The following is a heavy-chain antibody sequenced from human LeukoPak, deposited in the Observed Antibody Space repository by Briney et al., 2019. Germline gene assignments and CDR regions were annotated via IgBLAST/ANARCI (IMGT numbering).Heavy chain of an antibody. V-gene: IGHV4-39*01. Sequence: SETLSLTCTVSGGSIKTGGYYCGWIRQPPGKGLEWIGSMFYSGGTFYNPSLKSRVTISVDTSKNQFSLKLNSVTAADTAVYYCARHYGPWGQGTLVTVSS. CDR1: GGSIKTGGYY. CDR3: ARHYGP. D-gene: IGHD3-10*01. CDR2: MFYSGGT. J-gene: IGHJ5*02.